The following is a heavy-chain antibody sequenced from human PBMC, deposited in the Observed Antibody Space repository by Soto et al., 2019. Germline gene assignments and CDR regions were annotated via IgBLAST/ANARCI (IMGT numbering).Heavy chain of an antibody. V-gene: IGHV3-30*04. J-gene: IGHJ2*01. CDR1: GFNFTYNA. Sequence: QEQLVESGGGVVRPGKSLRFSCDASGFNFTYNAMHWVRQAPGTGLEWVAVISFNGRKKFYARSVKGRFTISRDNSKNTLYLQINNLRPGDTAVYYCARDWLRRDDILTPSWNFNLWGQGTLVTAS. CDR3: ARDWLRRDDILTPSWNFNL. D-gene: IGHD3-9*01. CDR2: ISFNGRKK.